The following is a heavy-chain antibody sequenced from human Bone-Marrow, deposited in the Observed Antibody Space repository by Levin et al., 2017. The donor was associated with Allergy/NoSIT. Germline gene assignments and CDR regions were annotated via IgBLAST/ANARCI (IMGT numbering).Heavy chain of an antibody. CDR2: INGDGSMT. V-gene: IGHV3-74*01. J-gene: IGHJ4*02. D-gene: IGHD1-1*01. Sequence: LSGGSLRLSCAASGFTFSSHWMLWIRQAPGKGLVWVSRINGDGSMTTYAASVKGRFTISRDNAKNTLYLQVDSLRADDTAVYYCVRDFDWTEDFDYWGQGTLVTVSS. CDR1: GFTFSSHW. CDR3: VRDFDWTEDFDY.